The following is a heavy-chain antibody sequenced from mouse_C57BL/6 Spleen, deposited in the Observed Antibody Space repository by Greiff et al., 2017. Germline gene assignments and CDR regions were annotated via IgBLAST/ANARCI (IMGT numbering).Heavy chain of an antibody. CDR3: TTLTETRAMED. V-gene: IGHV14-4*01. J-gene: IGHJ4*01. D-gene: IGHD4-1*01. CDR1: GFNIKDDY. Sequence: VQLQQSGAELVKPGASVKLSCTASGFNIKDDYMHWVKQRPEQGLEWIGWIDPENGDTEYASKFQSKATITADTSSNTAYLQLSSLTSEDTAVYYCTTLTETRAMEDWGKGPSVTVSS. CDR2: IDPENGDT.